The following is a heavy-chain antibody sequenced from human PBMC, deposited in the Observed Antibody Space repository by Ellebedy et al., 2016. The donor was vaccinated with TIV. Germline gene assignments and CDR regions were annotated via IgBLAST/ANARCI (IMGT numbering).Heavy chain of an antibody. V-gene: IGHV1-3*01. D-gene: IGHD3-22*01. CDR2: INPGNGNT. Sequence: ASVKVSCKASGYTFSSYAMHWVRQAPGQRLEWMGWINPGNGNTKYSQNFHGRVTITRDTSASRAYMELSSLRFEDTAVYYCARGMYYSDSSGYSAYLDLWGRGSLVTVSS. CDR1: GYTFSSYA. J-gene: IGHJ2*01. CDR3: ARGMYYSDSSGYSAYLDL.